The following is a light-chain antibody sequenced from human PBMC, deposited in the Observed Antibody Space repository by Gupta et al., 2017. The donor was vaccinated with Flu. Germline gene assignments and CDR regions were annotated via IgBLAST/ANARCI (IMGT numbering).Light chain of an antibody. CDR2: GPS. V-gene: IGKV3-15*01. CDR3: QQYYSRPPYS. CDR1: QSISNL. Sequence: EIVLTQSPATLSVSPGERVTLSCRASQSISNLLAWYQQKPGQPPRLLIYGPSTRGTGIPARFSVSGSGTDFTLTISSLQSEDFAVYYCQQYYSRPPYSFGQGTKLEIK. J-gene: IGKJ2*03.